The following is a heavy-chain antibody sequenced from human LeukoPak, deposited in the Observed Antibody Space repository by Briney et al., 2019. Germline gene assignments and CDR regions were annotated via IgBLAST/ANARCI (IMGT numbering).Heavy chain of an antibody. CDR2: ISYDGSNK. V-gene: IGHV3-30*18. CDR3: AKDHQWFGTGGGYYFDY. J-gene: IGHJ4*02. Sequence: GRSLRLSCAASGFTFSSYGMHWVRQAPGKGLEWVAVISYDGSNKYYADSVKGRFTISRDNSKNTLYLQMNSLRAEDTAVYYCAKDHQWFGTGGGYYFDYWGQGTLVTVSS. D-gene: IGHD3-10*01. CDR1: GFTFSSYG.